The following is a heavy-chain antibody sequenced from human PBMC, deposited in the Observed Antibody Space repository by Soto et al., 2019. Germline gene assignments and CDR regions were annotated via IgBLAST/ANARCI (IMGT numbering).Heavy chain of an antibody. J-gene: IGHJ4*02. CDR1: GFTFSNDW. CDR2: IKSKTDAETT. Sequence: EVQLVESGGGLVKPGGSLRLSCAASGFTFSNDWMNWVRQAPGKGLEWVGRIKSKTDAETTDYAAPGKGRFTISRDDSKNTLYLQMNGLKTEDTAVSYGSNDDYGDSPGRLGGFVDYWGQGTLVTVSS. CDR3: SNDDYGDSPGRLGGFVDY. V-gene: IGHV3-15*07. D-gene: IGHD4-17*01.